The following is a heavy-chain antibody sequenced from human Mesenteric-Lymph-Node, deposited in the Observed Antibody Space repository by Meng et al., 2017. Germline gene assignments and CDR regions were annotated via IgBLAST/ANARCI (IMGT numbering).Heavy chain of an antibody. D-gene: IGHD2-15*01. Sequence: QVQIEKWGAGLLQPSQTLSLTCVVYGGSFSDYYWHWIRQAPGKGLEWIGEINYRGTSHYNPSLKSRVTVSVDTSKNQFSLNLSSVTAADAAVYYCLLAVVDRTNTFNYWGHGTLVTVSS. CDR3: LLAVVDRTNTFNY. V-gene: IGHV4-34*02. CDR2: INYRGTS. J-gene: IGHJ4*01. CDR1: GGSFSDYY.